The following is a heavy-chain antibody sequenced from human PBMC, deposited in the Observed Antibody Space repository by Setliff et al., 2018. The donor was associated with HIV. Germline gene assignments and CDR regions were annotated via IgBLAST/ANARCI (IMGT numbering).Heavy chain of an antibody. Sequence: ASVKVSCKASGYTFTSYPMHWVRQAPGQGLEWMGVINTSGGSAGYAEKFRGRVTMTRDTSTNTVYMDLRNLRSEDTAVYYCARNQVDASGWYAGDYWGHGTLVTVSS. J-gene: IGHJ4*01. CDR3: ARNQVDASGWYAGDY. D-gene: IGHD6-19*01. V-gene: IGHV1-46*01. CDR1: GYTFTSYP. CDR2: INTSGGSA.